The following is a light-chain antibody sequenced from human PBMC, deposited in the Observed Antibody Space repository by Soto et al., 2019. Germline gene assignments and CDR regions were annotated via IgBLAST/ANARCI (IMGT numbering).Light chain of an antibody. Sequence: DIVMTQSPLSLSVSPGEPASISCRSSQSLLRNNGRNYLDWYVQKPVQSPQLLIYLGSTRASGVPDRFSGSGSGADFTLIISRVEAADVGVYFCMQAQQTPRTFGGGTKVEIK. CDR3: MQAQQTPRT. J-gene: IGKJ4*01. CDR1: QSLLRNNGRNY. V-gene: IGKV2-28*01. CDR2: LGS.